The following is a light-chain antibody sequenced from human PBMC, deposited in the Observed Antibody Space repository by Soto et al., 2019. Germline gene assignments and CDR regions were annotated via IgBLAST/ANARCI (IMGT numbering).Light chain of an antibody. V-gene: IGKV1-5*01. J-gene: IGKJ3*01. CDR3: QQSYSTPFT. CDR1: QSISSW. Sequence: DIPVTQSASALTASVRHRVPITCRASQSISSWLAWYQQKPGTAPKVLIYHASNLQSGVPSRFSGSGSGTDFTLTISRLQPEDFATYSCQQSYSTPFTLGPGSKVDIK. CDR2: HAS.